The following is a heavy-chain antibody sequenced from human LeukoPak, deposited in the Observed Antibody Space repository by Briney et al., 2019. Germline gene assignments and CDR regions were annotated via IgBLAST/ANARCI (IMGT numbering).Heavy chain of an antibody. CDR3: ARESESYDSSGSTFGY. D-gene: IGHD3-22*01. CDR2: IRYDGSYK. Sequence: GGSLRLSCAASGFTFSSSGMHWVRQAPGKGLEWVTFIRYDGSYKYYADSVKGRFTISRDYSKNTLYLQMNSLRAEDTAVYYCARESESYDSSGSTFGYWGQGTLVTVSS. V-gene: IGHV3-30*02. CDR1: GFTFSSSG. J-gene: IGHJ4*02.